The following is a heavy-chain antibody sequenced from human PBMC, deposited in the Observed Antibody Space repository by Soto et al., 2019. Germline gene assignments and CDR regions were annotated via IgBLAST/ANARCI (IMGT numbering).Heavy chain of an antibody. CDR3: ERDAGYCSGGSCSNWFDP. CDR2: IIPIFCTA. CDR1: GGTXISYA. D-gene: IGHD2-15*01. Sequence: SXKVSFKASGGTXISYASRLVRQAPGQGLEWMGGIIPIFCTANYAQKFQGGVKITADESTSTAYMDLSSLRSEDTAVYYCERDAGYCSGGSCSNWFDPWGQGTLVTVSS. V-gene: IGHV1-69*13. J-gene: IGHJ5*02.